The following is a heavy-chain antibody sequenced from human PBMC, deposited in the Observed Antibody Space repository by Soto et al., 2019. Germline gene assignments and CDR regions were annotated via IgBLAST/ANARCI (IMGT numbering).Heavy chain of an antibody. CDR1: GFTFSSYA. CDR2: ISYGGSNK. CDR3: ARASDHLSGENTWGEYSSSWYRAYYYSGMDV. D-gene: IGHD6-13*01. V-gene: IGHV3-30-3*01. Sequence: PGGSLRLSCAASGFTFSSYAMHWVRQAPGKGLEWVAVISYGGSNKYYADSVKGRFTISRDNSKNTLYLQMNSLRAEDTAVYYCARASDHLSGENTWGEYSSSWYRAYYYSGMDVWGQGTTVTVSS. J-gene: IGHJ6*02.